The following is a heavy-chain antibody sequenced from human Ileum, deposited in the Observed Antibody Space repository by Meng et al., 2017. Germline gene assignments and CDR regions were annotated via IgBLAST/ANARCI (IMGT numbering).Heavy chain of an antibody. Sequence: QVQLTESGPGLVRPSGTLSLICTVSGGSVSRAGYQWGWIRQPPGKGLEWIGYASTNYNPSLKSRVTISLDTSRNQFSLSLSSVTAADTAVYYCARDHMGSLDYWGQGILVTVSS. CDR3: ARDHMGSLDY. V-gene: IGHV4-61*08. CDR1: GGSVSRAGYQ. CDR2: AST. J-gene: IGHJ4*02. D-gene: IGHD1-26*01.